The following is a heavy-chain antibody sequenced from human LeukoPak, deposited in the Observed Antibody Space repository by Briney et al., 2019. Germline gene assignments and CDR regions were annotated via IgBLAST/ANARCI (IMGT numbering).Heavy chain of an antibody. V-gene: IGHV4-39*07. J-gene: IGHJ4*02. Sequence: PSETLSLTCTVSGGSIRSSYYYWGWIRQPPGKGLEWIGSIYDSGSTYYNPSLKSRVTISVDTSKNQFSLKLSSVTAADTAMYYCATSYDHGWLIGSWGQGTLVTVSS. CDR3: ATSYDHGWLIGS. CDR2: IYDSGST. CDR1: GGSIRSSYYY. D-gene: IGHD5-18*01.